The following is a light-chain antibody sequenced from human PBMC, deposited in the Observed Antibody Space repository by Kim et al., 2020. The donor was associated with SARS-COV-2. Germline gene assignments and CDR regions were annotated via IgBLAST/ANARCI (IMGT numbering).Light chain of an antibody. Sequence: FAPGESATLSCRASQSVRSDLAWYQQKPGQAPRLLMYDASTRATGIPARFSGSGSGTDFTLTISTLEPEDSAAYYCQQRITWPIAFGQGTRLEIK. J-gene: IGKJ5*01. CDR2: DAS. CDR1: QSVRSD. CDR3: QQRITWPIA. V-gene: IGKV3-11*01.